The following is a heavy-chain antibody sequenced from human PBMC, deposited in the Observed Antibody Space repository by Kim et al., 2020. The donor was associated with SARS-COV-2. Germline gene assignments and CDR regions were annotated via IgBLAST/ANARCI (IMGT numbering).Heavy chain of an antibody. D-gene: IGHD5-12*01. CDR1: GFTFSSYG. J-gene: IGHJ4*02. V-gene: IGHV3-30*18. CDR3: AKAGRVAHRPSYFDY. Sequence: GGSLRLSCAASGFTFSSYGMHWVRQAPGKGLEWVAVISYDGSNKYYADSVKGRFTISRDNSKNTLYLQMNSLRAEDTAVYYCAKAGRVAHRPSYFDYWGQGTLVTVSS. CDR2: ISYDGSNK.